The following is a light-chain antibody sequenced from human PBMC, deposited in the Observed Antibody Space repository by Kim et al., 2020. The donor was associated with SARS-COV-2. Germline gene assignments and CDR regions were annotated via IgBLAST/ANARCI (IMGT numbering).Light chain of an antibody. Sequence: AIQMTQSPSSLSASVGDRVTITCRASQDIRNDLGWYQHKSGKAPKVLIYGASTLQSGVPSRFSGSGSGTDFTLTISSLQPEDFATYICLQDYIYPRTFGQGTKVDIK. CDR2: GAS. J-gene: IGKJ1*01. CDR1: QDIRND. V-gene: IGKV1-6*01. CDR3: LQDYIYPRT.